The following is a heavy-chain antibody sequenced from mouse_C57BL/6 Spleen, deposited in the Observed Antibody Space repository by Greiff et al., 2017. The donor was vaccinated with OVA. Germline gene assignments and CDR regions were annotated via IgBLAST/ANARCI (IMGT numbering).Heavy chain of an antibody. V-gene: IGHV1-69*01. D-gene: IGHD1-1*01. CDR3: ASNYGSSYEGFAY. CDR2: IDPSDSYT. CDR1: GYTFTSYW. J-gene: IGHJ3*01. Sequence: QVQLQQPGAELVMPGASVKLSCKASGYTFTSYWMHWAKQRPGQGLEWIGEIDPSDSYTNYNQKFKGKSTLTVDKSSSTAYMQLSSLTSEDSAVYYCASNYGSSYEGFAYWGQGTLVTVSA.